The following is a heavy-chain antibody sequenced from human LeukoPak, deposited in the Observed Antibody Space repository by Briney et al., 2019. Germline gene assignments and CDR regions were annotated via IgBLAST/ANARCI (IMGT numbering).Heavy chain of an antibody. V-gene: IGHV3-43*01. Sequence: GGSLRLSCAASGFTFDDYTMHWVRQGPGKGLEWVSLISWDGGTTYYVDSVKGRFTISRDNAKNSLYLQMNSLRAEDTALYYCAKDIGTGDTYYYYGMDVWGQGTTVTVSS. D-gene: IGHD7-27*01. CDR2: ISWDGGTT. CDR3: AKDIGTGDTYYYYGMDV. CDR1: GFTFDDYT. J-gene: IGHJ6*02.